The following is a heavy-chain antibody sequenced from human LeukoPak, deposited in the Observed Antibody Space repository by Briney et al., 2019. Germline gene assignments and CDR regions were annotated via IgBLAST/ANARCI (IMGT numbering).Heavy chain of an antibody. CDR2: INDDGSDT. D-gene: IGHD3-22*01. CDR1: GFTFKLYW. Sequence: RGSLRLSCAASGFTFKLYWMHWVRQVPGKRPVWVSRINDDGSDTIYADSVRGRFTISRDDAKNTVYLQMNNLRAEDTAVYYCVRGGPSTWFWEQGTLVAVSS. J-gene: IGHJ4*02. CDR3: VRGGPSTWF. V-gene: IGHV3-74*01.